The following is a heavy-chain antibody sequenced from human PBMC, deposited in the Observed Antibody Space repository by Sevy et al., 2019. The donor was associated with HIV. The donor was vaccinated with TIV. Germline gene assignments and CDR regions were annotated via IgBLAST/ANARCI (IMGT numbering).Heavy chain of an antibody. CDR2: IYHTGST. CDR1: GGSISAKNYF. D-gene: IGHD5-18*01. Sequence: SETLSLTCTVSGGSISAKNYFWGWIRQPPGKGLEWIGSIYHTGSTYHSPSLQSRVGISVDTSKKLFSVKLGPVTAADTAVYFCARHAFKHGYRPSYFDSWSHGTLVTVSS. J-gene: IGHJ4*01. V-gene: IGHV4-39*01. CDR3: ARHAFKHGYRPSYFDS.